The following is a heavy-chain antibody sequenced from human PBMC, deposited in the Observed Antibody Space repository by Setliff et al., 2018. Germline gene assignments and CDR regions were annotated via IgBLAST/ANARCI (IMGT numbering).Heavy chain of an antibody. V-gene: IGHV4-59*11. CDR1: SGSIGSHH. CDR2: VFHTGNT. CDR3: ARAPPSVPYGDYGPRQYFDL. J-gene: IGHJ2*01. D-gene: IGHD4-17*01. Sequence: PSETLSLTCSVSSGSIGSHHWNWMRQPPGKGLEWIGHVFHTGNTKYNPSLRSRVTISVDTSENYFSLRPTSVTAADTAVYYCARAPPSVPYGDYGPRQYFDLWGRGSLVTVSS.